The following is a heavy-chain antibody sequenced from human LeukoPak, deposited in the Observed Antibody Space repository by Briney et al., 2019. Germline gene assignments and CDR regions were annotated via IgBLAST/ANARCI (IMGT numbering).Heavy chain of an antibody. CDR3: ARDGDTCGYYYYGLDV. V-gene: IGHV1-2*02. CDR1: GYTFTGYY. D-gene: IGHD2-21*01. CDR2: INPNSGGT. J-gene: IGHJ6*02. Sequence: GASVKVSFKASGYTFTGYYMHWVRQAPGQGLEWMGWINPNSGGTKYAQTFKGRVTITRDTSISTAYMELSSLRSDDTAVYYCARDGDTCGYYYYGLDVWGQGTTVTVSS.